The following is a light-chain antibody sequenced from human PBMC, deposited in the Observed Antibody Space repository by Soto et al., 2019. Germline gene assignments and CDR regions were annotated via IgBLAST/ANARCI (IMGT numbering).Light chain of an antibody. CDR2: GAS. V-gene: IGKV3-20*01. J-gene: IGKJ2*01. CDR1: QSISSSY. CDR3: QFFGTSRYT. Sequence: EIVLTQSPGTLSLSPGERATLACRASQSISSSYLAWYQQKPGQAPRLLIYGASSSATGIPDRFSGSGSGTDFPLTISRLEPEDFAVYYCQFFGTSRYTFGQGTKLEIK.